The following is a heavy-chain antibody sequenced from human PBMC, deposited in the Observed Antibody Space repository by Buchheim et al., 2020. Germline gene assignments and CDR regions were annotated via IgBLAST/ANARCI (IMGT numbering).Heavy chain of an antibody. V-gene: IGHV3-48*01. CDR2: ITGTSSII. CDR1: GFAFSTYS. CDR3: AKDSQSGSPEYFQH. Sequence: EVQLLESGGGLVQPGGSLRLSCAASGFAFSTYSMNWVRQAPGKGLEWISYITGTSSIIYYADSVKGRFTISRDNARNTLYMQMNSLRAEDTAVYYCAKDSQSGSPEYFQHWGQGTL. J-gene: IGHJ1*01. D-gene: IGHD1-26*01.